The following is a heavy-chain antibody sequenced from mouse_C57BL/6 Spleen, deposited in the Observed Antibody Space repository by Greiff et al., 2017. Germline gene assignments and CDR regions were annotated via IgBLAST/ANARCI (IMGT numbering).Heavy chain of an antibody. J-gene: IGHJ2*01. Sequence: QVQLQQPGAELVRPGTSVKLSCKASGYTFTSYWMPWVKQRPGQGLEWIGVIDPSDSYTNYNQKFKGKATLTVDTSSSTAYMQLSSLTSEDSAVYYCARLNYSNLVDYWGQGTTLTVSS. CDR1: GYTFTSYW. CDR2: IDPSDSYT. CDR3: ARLNYSNLVDY. D-gene: IGHD2-5*01. V-gene: IGHV1-59*01.